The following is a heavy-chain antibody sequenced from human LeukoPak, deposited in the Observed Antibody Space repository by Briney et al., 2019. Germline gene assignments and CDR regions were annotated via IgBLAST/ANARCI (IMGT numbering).Heavy chain of an antibody. CDR2: INGDGRNI. V-gene: IGHV3-74*01. J-gene: IGHJ3*02. Sequence: GGSLRLSCVASGFTFSSYWMHWVRQDPRKGLVWVSRINGDGRNINYADSVRGRFTISRDNAKNTLYLQMNTLRVEDTAVYYRARDSVFEDYSNYVEAFDIWGQGTMVTVSS. CDR1: GFTFSSYW. D-gene: IGHD4-11*01. CDR3: ARDSVFEDYSNYVEAFDI.